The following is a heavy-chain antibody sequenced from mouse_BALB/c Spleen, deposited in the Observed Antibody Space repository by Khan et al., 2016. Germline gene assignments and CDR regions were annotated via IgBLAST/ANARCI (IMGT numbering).Heavy chain of an antibody. CDR3: ARLANWGDYFDY. CDR1: GFNIKDTY. Sequence: VQLQQSGAELVKPGASVKLSCTASGFNIKDTYMHWVKQRPEQGLEWIGRIDPANGNTKYDPKFQGKATITADTSSNTAYLQLSSLTSEDTAVYDCARLANWGDYFDYWGQGTTLTVSS. D-gene: IGHD4-1*01. V-gene: IGHV14-3*02. J-gene: IGHJ2*01. CDR2: IDPANGNT.